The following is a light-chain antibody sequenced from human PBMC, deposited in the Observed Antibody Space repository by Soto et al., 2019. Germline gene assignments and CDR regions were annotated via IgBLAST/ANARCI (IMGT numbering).Light chain of an antibody. CDR1: QSVSSY. Sequence: EIVLTQSPATLSLSPGERATLSCRASQSVSSYLAWYQQKPGQAPGLLIYDASNRATGIPARFSGSGSGTDFTLDISSLEHEEFAVYYCQQRSNWPPLTFGGGTKVEIK. V-gene: IGKV3-11*01. CDR3: QQRSNWPPLT. CDR2: DAS. J-gene: IGKJ4*01.